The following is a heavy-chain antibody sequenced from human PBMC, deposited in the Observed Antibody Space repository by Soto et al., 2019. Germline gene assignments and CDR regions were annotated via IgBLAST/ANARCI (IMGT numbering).Heavy chain of an antibody. V-gene: IGHV3-30*18. J-gene: IGHJ6*02. CDR3: AKDRANPITIFGVVGYYYYGMDV. CDR2: ISYDGSNK. CDR1: GFTFSSYG. D-gene: IGHD3-3*01. Sequence: SLRLSCAASGFTFSSYGMHWVRQAPGKGLEWVAVISYDGSNKYYADSVKGRFTISRDNSKNTLYLQMNSLRAEDTAVYYCAKDRANPITIFGVVGYYYYGMDVWGQGTTVTVSS.